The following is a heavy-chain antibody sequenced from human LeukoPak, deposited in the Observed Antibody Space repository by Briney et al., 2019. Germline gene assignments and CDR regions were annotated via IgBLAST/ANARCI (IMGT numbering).Heavy chain of an antibody. D-gene: IGHD6-13*01. V-gene: IGHV3-30-3*01. CDR2: ISYDGSNK. J-gene: IGHJ4*02. Sequence: GRSLRLSCAASGFTFSSYAMHWVRQAPGKGLEWVAVISYDGSNKYYADSVKGRFTISRDNSKNTLYLQMNSLRAEDTAVYYCARGVASYSSSPYFDYWGQGTLVTVSS. CDR3: ARGVASYSSSPYFDY. CDR1: GFTFSSYA.